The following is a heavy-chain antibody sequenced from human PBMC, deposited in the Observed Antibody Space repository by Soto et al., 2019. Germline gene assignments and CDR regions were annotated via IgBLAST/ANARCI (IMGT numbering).Heavy chain of an antibody. CDR2: ISPHNDRT. D-gene: IGHD6-19*01. V-gene: IGHV1-18*01. CDR1: GYNFTSYG. J-gene: IGHJ3*02. CDR3: ARDLYYSSGRYFDHDAFDI. Sequence: ASVKVSCKASGYNFTSYGISWVRQAPGQGLEWMGWISPHNDRTKYARRFQDRVTMTTETPPSTVYMELGSLRSDDTAVYYCARDLYYSSGRYFDHDAFDIWGQGTVVTVSS.